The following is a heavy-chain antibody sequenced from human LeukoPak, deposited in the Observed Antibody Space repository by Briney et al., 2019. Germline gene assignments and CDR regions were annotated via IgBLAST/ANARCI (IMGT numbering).Heavy chain of an antibody. Sequence: SETLSLTCTVSGGSISSSSYYWGWVRQPPGRGLEWIGSIYYSGSTYYNPSLKSRVPISVDTSKTQFSLKLASVTAADTAIDYCAKGAGGFSYYNWFDPWGQGTLVTVSS. D-gene: IGHD5-18*01. CDR1: GGSISSSSYY. CDR3: AKGAGGFSYYNWFDP. J-gene: IGHJ5*02. CDR2: IYYSGST. V-gene: IGHV4-39*07.